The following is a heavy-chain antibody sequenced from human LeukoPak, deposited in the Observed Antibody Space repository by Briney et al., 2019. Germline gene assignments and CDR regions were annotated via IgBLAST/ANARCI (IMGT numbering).Heavy chain of an antibody. CDR3: ARDGKAKNDF. CDR1: GFTFSRYA. V-gene: IGHV3-64*02. Sequence: GGSLRLSCAASGFTFSRYAMQWVRQAPDKRLEYVSGMYDSGAHTYYADSVKGRFTMSRDNSRDTLYLQMGSLRPEDTAVYYCARDGKAKNDFWGQGTLVTVST. CDR2: MYDSGAHT. J-gene: IGHJ4*02. D-gene: IGHD1-26*01.